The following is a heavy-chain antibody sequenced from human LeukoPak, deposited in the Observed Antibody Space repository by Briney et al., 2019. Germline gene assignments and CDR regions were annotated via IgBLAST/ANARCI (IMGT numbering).Heavy chain of an antibody. V-gene: IGHV4-39*07. CDR1: GGSISSSSYY. Sequence: PSETLSLTXTVSGGSISSSSYYWGCIRQPPGKGLEWIGSIYYSGSTNYNPSLKSRVTISVDTSKNQFSLKLSSVTAADTAVYYCATSAASNYCYYYYMDVWGKGTTVTVSS. J-gene: IGHJ6*03. D-gene: IGHD4-11*01. CDR3: ATSAASNYCYYYYMDV. CDR2: IYYSGST.